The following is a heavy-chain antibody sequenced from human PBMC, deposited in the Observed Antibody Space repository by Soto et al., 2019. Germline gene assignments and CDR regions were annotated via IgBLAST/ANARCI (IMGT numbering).Heavy chain of an antibody. CDR1: GGSFSGYY. CDR3: AREPLQYGLWFGELSVSYYYYMDV. D-gene: IGHD3-10*01. Sequence: PSETLSLTCAVYGGSFSGYYWSWIRQPPGKGLEWIGEINHSGSTNYNPSLKSRVTISVDTSKNQFSLKLSSVTAADTAVYYCAREPLQYGLWFGELSVSYYYYMDVWGKGTTVTVSS. CDR2: INHSGST. V-gene: IGHV4-34*01. J-gene: IGHJ6*03.